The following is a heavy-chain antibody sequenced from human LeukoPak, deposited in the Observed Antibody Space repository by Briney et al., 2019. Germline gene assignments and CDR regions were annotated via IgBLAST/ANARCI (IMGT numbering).Heavy chain of an antibody. CDR3: ARGVYGGNPRLDY. CDR1: RFTLSSYA. J-gene: IGHJ4*02. Sequence: GRSPRHSSAASRFTLSSYAMHSVRPALGERLEWVAVISYDGSNKYYADSVKGRFTISRDNSKNTLYLQMNSLRAEDTAVYYCARGVYGGNPRLDYWGQGTLVTVSS. D-gene: IGHD4-23*01. CDR2: ISYDGSNK. V-gene: IGHV3-30*01.